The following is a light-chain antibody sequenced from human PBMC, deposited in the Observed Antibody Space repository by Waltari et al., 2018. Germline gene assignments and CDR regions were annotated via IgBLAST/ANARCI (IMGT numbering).Light chain of an antibody. CDR1: QDISKS. V-gene: IGKV1-33*01. CDR2: DAS. J-gene: IGKJ4*01. CDR3: QQFANLPLT. Sequence: IHMTQSPSSLSASVGDRVTITCHASQDISKSLNWYQQKPGKAPNLLIYDASNLQRGVPSRFSGSGSGTHFTFTINSLQPEDIATYYCQQFANLPLTSGGGTKVQIK.